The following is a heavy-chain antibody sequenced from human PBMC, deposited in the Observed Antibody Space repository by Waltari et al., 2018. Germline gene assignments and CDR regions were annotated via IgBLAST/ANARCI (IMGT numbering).Heavy chain of an antibody. D-gene: IGHD3-22*01. CDR3: ASRRYYDPPSR. Sequence: QLQLQESGPGLVKPSETLSLTCTVSGGSISSSSYYWGWIRQPPGKGLEWIGSIYYSGSTYYNPSLKSRVTISVDTSKNQFSLKLSSVTAADTVVYYCASRRYYDPPSRWGQGTLVTVSS. J-gene: IGHJ4*02. CDR2: IYYSGST. CDR1: GGSISSSSYY. V-gene: IGHV4-39*07.